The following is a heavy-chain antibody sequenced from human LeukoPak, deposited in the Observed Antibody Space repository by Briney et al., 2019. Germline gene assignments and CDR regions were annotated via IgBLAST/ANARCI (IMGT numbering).Heavy chain of an antibody. D-gene: IGHD3-22*01. CDR2: IYTSGST. CDR1: AGSISTYY. Sequence: SETLSLTCTVPAGSISTYYWSWIRQPPGKGLEWIGYIYTSGSTYYNPSLKSRVTISVDTSKNQFSLKLSSVTAADTAVYYCAVYYYDSSGYYPGTGYYYYYMDVWGKGTTVTVSS. CDR3: AVYYYDSSGYYPGTGYYYYYMDV. J-gene: IGHJ6*03. V-gene: IGHV4-4*09.